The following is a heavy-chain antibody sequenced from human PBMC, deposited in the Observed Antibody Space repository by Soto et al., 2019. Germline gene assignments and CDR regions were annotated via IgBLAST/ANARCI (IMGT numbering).Heavy chain of an antibody. CDR1: GFTFSGYY. CDR3: ARMAAAGRSFDY. V-gene: IGHV3-11*01. CDR2: ISSSGNSI. J-gene: IGHJ4*02. D-gene: IGHD6-13*01. Sequence: PAGSLRRSCAASGFTFSGYYKNWIGQASGKGLERVSYISSSGNSIYYADSVRGRFTVSRDNAKNSLFLQMNSLSAEDTAVYYGARMAAAGRSFDYWGLGTMVTVSS.